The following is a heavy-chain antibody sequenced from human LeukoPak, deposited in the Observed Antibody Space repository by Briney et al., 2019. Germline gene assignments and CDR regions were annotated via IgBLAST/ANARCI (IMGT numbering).Heavy chain of an antibody. J-gene: IGHJ4*02. Sequence: SETLSLTCTISGGSINNYYWNWIRQPAGEGLEWIGRIYTSGSTSYNPSLKSRVTMSVDTSKNQISLKLSSVTAADTAVYYCARDDYDSSGYWGFFDYWGRGTLVTVSS. CDR2: IYTSGST. CDR3: ARDDYDSSGYWGFFDY. V-gene: IGHV4-4*07. D-gene: IGHD3-22*01. CDR1: GGSINNYY.